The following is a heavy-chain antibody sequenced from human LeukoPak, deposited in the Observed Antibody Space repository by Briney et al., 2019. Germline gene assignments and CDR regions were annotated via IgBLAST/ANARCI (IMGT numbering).Heavy chain of an antibody. CDR1: GGSISSSS. CDR3: ARDFVDTAMVMDD. J-gene: IGHJ6*04. V-gene: IGHV3-21*01. Sequence: ETLSLTCTVSGGSISSSSYYWGWIRQPPGKWLEWVTSISSSSSYIYYAVSVKVRFTISRANTKKSLYLQMNSLTAKDTDVSYCARDFVDTAMVMDDWGKGTMVTVSS. CDR2: ISSSSSYI. D-gene: IGHD5-18*01.